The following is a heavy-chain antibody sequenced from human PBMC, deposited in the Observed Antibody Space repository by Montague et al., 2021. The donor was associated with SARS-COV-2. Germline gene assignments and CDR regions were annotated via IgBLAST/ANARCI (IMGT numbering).Heavy chain of an antibody. J-gene: IGHJ4*02. D-gene: IGHD4-11*01. CDR1: GGSISSYY. Sequence: SETLSLTCTVSGGSISSYYWSWIRQPPGKGLEWIGYIYYTGSTYHNPSLKSRVTMSVDTSKNQFSLKLNSVTAADTAVYYCARSGDPGTTVTYLYWGQGTLVTVSS. CDR2: IYYTGST. V-gene: IGHV4-59*04. CDR3: ARSGDPGTTVTYLY.